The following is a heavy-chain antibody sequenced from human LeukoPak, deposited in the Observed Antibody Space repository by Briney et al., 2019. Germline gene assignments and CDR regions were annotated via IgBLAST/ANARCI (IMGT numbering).Heavy chain of an antibody. CDR2: IYYSGST. CDR1: GGSISSYC. J-gene: IGHJ4*02. V-gene: IGHV4-59*01. CDR3: ARVNGGAAAGFDY. D-gene: IGHD6-13*01. Sequence: SETLSLTCTVSGGSISSYCWSRIRQPPGKGLEWIGYIYYSGSTNYNPSLKSRVTISVDTSKNQFSLKLSSVTAADTAVYYCARVNGGAAAGFDYWGQGTLVTVSS.